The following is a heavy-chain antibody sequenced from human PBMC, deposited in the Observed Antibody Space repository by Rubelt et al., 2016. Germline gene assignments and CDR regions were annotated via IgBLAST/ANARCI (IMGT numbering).Heavy chain of an antibody. Sequence: GGSISSYYWSWIRQPPGKGLEWIGYIYYSGSTNYNPSLKSRVTISVDTSKNQFSLKLSSVTAADTAVYYCARQSLLWFGELSNWFDPWGQGTLVTVSS. CDR2: IYYSGST. V-gene: IGHV4-59*08. D-gene: IGHD3-10*01. CDR1: GGSISSYY. J-gene: IGHJ5*02. CDR3: ARQSLLWFGELSNWFDP.